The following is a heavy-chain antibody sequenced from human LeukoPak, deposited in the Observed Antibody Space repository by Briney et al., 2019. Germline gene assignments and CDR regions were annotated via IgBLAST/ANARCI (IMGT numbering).Heavy chain of an antibody. V-gene: IGHV1-58*01. Sequence: GTSVKVSCKASGFTFTNSAVQWVRQARGQRLEWIGWIVVGSAYTNYAQKFQERVTITRDMSTSTAYMELSSLRSEDTAVYYCATKSRNDDYYYYGMDVWGKGTTVTVSS. J-gene: IGHJ6*04. CDR3: ATKSRNDDYYYYGMDV. D-gene: IGHD1-1*01. CDR2: IVVGSAYT. CDR1: GFTFTNSA.